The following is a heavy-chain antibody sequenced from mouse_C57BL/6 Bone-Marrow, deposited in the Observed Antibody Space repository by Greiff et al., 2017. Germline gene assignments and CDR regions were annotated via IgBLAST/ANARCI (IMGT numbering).Heavy chain of an antibody. V-gene: IGHV14-4*01. D-gene: IGHD1-1*01. J-gene: IGHJ4*01. CDR3: TALITTVVATDFYAMDY. CDR1: GFNIKDDY. Sequence: VQLQQSGAELVRPGASVKLSCTASGFNIKDDYMHWVKQRPEQGLEWIGWIDPENGDTEYASKFQGKATITADTSSNTAYLQLSSLTSEDTAVYYGTALITTVVATDFYAMDYWGQGTSVTVSS. CDR2: IDPENGDT.